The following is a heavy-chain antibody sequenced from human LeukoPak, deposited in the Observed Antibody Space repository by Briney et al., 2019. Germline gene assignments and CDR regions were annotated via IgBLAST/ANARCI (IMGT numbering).Heavy chain of an antibody. CDR2: IRYDGSNK. J-gene: IGHJ4*02. V-gene: IGHV3-30*02. CDR1: GFTFSSDG. D-gene: IGHD4-17*01. Sequence: GGSLRLSCAASGFTFSSDGMHWVRQAPGRGLEWVAFIRYDGSNKYYADSVKGRFTISRDNSKNTLYLQMNSLRAEDTAVYYCAKDNYGDYENDYWGQGTLVTVSS. CDR3: AKDNYGDYENDY.